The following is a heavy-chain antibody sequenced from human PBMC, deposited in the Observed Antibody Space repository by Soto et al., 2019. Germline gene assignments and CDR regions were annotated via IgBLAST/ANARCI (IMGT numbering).Heavy chain of an antibody. V-gene: IGHV4-31*03. D-gene: IGHD6-13*01. CDR1: GGSISSGGYY. CDR2: IYYSGST. J-gene: IGHJ4*02. CDR3: ARGCIAAAATPDY. Sequence: QVQLQESGPGLVKPSQTLSLTCTVSGGSISSGGYYWSWIRQHPGKGLEWIGYIYYSGSTYYNPYLKSRVTISVDTSKNQFSPKLSSVTAADTAVYSCARGCIAAAATPDYWGQGTLVTVSS.